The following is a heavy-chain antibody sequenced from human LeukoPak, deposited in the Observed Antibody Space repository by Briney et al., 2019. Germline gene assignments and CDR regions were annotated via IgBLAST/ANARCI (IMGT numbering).Heavy chain of an antibody. D-gene: IGHD3-10*01. V-gene: IGHV3-21*01. CDR1: GLTFSSYS. J-gene: IGHJ4*02. CDR3: ARDRSPELLPYY. Sequence: PGGSLRLSCAASGLTFSSYSMNWVRQAPGKGLEWVSSISSSSSYIYYADSVKGRFTISRDNAKNSLYLQMNSLRAEDTAVYYCARDRSPELLPYYWGQGTLVTVSS. CDR2: ISSSSSYI.